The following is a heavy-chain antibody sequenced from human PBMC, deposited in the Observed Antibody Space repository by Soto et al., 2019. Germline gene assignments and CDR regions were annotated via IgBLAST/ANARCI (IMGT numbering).Heavy chain of an antibody. D-gene: IGHD1-7*01. V-gene: IGHV3-11*01. CDR2: ISSSGRTT. CDR1: GFAFSDYF. CDR3: ARDRYGVAGTTDY. J-gene: IGHJ4*02. Sequence: GGSLRLSCAASGFAFSDYFMSWIRQAPGKGLEWISYISSSGRTTSYADSVKGRFTISRDNAENPLYLQMNSLRAEDTAVYYCARDRYGVAGTTDYWGQGTLVTVSS.